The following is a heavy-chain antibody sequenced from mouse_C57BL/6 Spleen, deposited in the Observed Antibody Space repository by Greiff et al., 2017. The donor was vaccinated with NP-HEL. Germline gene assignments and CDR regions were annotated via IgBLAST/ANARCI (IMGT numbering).Heavy chain of an antibody. CDR3: ARSPLYYGKEGYAMDY. J-gene: IGHJ4*01. CDR1: GFSLSTSGMG. D-gene: IGHD2-1*01. CDR2: IYWDDDK. V-gene: IGHV8-12*01. Sequence: QVTLKVSGPGILQSSQTLSLTCSFSGFSLSTSGMGVSWIRQPSGKGLEWLAHIYWDDDKRYNPSLKSRLTISKDTSRNQVFLKITSVDTADTATYYCARSPLYYGKEGYAMDYWGQGTSVTVSS.